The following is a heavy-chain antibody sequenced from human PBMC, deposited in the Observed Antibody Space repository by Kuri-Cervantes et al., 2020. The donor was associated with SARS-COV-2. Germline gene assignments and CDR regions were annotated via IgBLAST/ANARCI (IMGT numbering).Heavy chain of an antibody. Sequence: GSLRLSCTVSGGSIRSGSYYWGWIRQSPGKGLEWIGSIYYSGNTLYNPSLKSRLTISVDTSKKQFSLNLSSVTAADTAVYYCASLGFQDAFDIWGQGTMVTVSS. V-gene: IGHV4-39*07. J-gene: IGHJ3*02. CDR3: ASLGFQDAFDI. CDR2: IYYSGNT. CDR1: GGSIRSGSYY. D-gene: IGHD7-27*01.